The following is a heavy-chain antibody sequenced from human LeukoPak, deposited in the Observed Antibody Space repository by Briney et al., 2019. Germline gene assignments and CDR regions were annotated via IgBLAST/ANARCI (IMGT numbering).Heavy chain of an antibody. D-gene: IGHD3-22*01. CDR2: IYHSGST. CDR1: GYSISSGYY. CDR3: ARPFYSSGKSDY. Sequence: SETLSLTCTVSGYSISSGYYWGWIRQPPGKGLEWIGSIYHSGSTYYNPSLKSRVTISVDTSKNQFSLKLSSVTAADTAVYYCARPFYSSGKSDYWGQGTLVTVSS. J-gene: IGHJ4*02. V-gene: IGHV4-38-2*02.